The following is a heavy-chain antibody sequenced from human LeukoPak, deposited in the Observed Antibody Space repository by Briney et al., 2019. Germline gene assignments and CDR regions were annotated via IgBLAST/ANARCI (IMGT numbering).Heavy chain of an antibody. J-gene: IGHJ5*02. CDR3: ARFIDEIDNWFDP. V-gene: IGHV4-59*01. D-gene: IGHD3-16*02. Sequence: PSETLSLTCNVSGGSMSSYYWSWIRQPPGKGLEWIGYIYYSGSTKYNPSLKSRVTISVDTSKNQFSLKLSSVTAADTAVYYCARFIDEIDNWFDPWGQGTLVTVSS. CDR2: IYYSGST. CDR1: GGSMSSYY.